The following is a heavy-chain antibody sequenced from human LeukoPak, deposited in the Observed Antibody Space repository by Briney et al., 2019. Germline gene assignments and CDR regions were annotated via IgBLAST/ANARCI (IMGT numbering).Heavy chain of an antibody. CDR1: GGSISSSSYY. Sequence: PSETLSLTCTVSGGSISSSSYYWGWIRQPPGKGLEWIGSIYYSGGTYYNPSLKSRVTISVDTSKNQFSLKLSSVTAADTAVYYCASRATVTTGIDYWGQGTLVTVSS. CDR3: ASRATVTTGIDY. CDR2: IYYSGGT. D-gene: IGHD4-17*01. V-gene: IGHV4-39*01. J-gene: IGHJ4*02.